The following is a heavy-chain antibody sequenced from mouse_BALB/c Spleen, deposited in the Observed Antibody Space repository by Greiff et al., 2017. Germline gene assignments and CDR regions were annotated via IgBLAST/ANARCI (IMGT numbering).Heavy chain of an antibody. CDR1: GFTFSNYW. D-gene: IGHD2-10*02. Sequence: EVQLVESGGGLVQPGGSMKLSCVASGFTFSNYWMNWVRQSPEKGLEWVAEIRLKSNNYATHYAESVKGRFTISRDDSKSSVYLQMNNLRAEDTGIYYCTREKYGNYGWYFDVWGAGTTVTVSS. V-gene: IGHV6-6*02. J-gene: IGHJ1*01. CDR2: IRLKSNNYAT. CDR3: TREKYGNYGWYFDV.